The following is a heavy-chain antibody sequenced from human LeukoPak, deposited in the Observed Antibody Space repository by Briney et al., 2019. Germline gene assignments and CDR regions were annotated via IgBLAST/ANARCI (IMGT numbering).Heavy chain of an antibody. CDR1: GGSISSSSYY. V-gene: IGHV4-39*01. J-gene: IGHJ4*02. D-gene: IGHD3-22*01. Sequence: KPSETLSLTCTVSGGSISSSSYYWGWLRQAPGKGLEWIGSVYYSGISYDNPSLKSRVTVSVDTSKNQFSLKLSSVPAADTAVYLCARQTDSFHGSSGSYDYWGQGTLVTVSS. CDR3: ARQTDSFHGSSGSYDY. CDR2: VYYSGIS.